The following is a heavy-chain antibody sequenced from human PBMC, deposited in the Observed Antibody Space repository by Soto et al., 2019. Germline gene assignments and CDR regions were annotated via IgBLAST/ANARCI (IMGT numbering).Heavy chain of an antibody. CDR2: ISSGGTYI. J-gene: IGHJ5*02. Sequence: EVQVVESGGGLVQPGGSLRLSCSFTFSMYSMNWVRQAPGKGLGWVASISSGGTYIKYADSVKGRFTIARDNAKNSVSLQMNSLIVDDTAVYFCTRDQGGSYDSWFDPWGQGTLVTVSS. CDR1: FTFSMYS. V-gene: IGHV3-21*01. D-gene: IGHD1-26*01. CDR3: TRDQGGSYDSWFDP.